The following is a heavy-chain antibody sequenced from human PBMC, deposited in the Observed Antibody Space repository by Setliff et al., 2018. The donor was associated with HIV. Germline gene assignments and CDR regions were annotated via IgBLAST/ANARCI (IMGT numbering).Heavy chain of an antibody. D-gene: IGHD3-10*01. CDR2: IDYSGSA. J-gene: IGHJ3*02. CDR1: GGSISSGIHY. V-gene: IGHV4-31*03. Sequence: SETLSLTCSVSGGSISSGIHYWNWIRQHPGKGLEWIGYIDYSGSAYYNPSLESRITISLDRSQNQFSLDLSSVTAADTAVYYCATADNFDSGTFLPFDCFDIWGQGTMVTVSS. CDR3: ATADNFDSGTFLPFDCFDI.